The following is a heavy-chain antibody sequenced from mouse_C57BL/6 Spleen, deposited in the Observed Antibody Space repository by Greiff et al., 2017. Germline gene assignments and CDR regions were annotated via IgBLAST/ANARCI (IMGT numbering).Heavy chain of an antibody. CDR3: ARPLHGYYAMDY. Sequence: VKLQQPGAELVMPGASVKLSCKASGYTFTSYWMHWVKQRPGQGLEWIGEIDPSDSYTNYNQKFKGKSTLTVDKSSSTAYMQLSSLTSEDSAVYYCARPLHGYYAMDYWGQGTSVTVSS. J-gene: IGHJ4*01. CDR2: IDPSDSYT. V-gene: IGHV1-69*01. CDR1: GYTFTSYW.